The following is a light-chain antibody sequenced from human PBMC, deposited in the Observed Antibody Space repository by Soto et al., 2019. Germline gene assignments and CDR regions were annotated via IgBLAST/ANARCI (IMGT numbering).Light chain of an antibody. CDR2: KAS. V-gene: IGKV1-5*03. J-gene: IGKJ1*01. CDR1: QTISSW. Sequence: DIQMTQSPSTLSGSVGDRVTITCRASQTISSWLAWYQQKPGKAPKLLIYKASTLKSGVPSRFGGSGSGTEFTLTISSLQPDDFATYYCQHYISYSEAFGQGTKVELK. CDR3: QHYISYSEA.